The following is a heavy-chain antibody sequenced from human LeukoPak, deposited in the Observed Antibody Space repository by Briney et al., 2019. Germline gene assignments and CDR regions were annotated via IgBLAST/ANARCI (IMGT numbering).Heavy chain of an antibody. J-gene: IGHJ5*02. V-gene: IGHV3-7*05. CDR2: IKEDGSEK. CDR3: AKDRAEMATISAFDP. CDR1: GFTFSIYW. Sequence: PGGSLRLSCAASGFTFSIYWMSWVRQAPGKGLEWVANIKEDGSEKYYVDSVKGRFTISRDNSKNTLYLQMNSLRAEDTAVYYCAKDRAEMATISAFDPWGQGTLVTVSS. D-gene: IGHD5-24*01.